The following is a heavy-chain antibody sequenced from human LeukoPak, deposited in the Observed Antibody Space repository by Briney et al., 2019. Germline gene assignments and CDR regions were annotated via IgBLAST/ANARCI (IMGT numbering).Heavy chain of an antibody. CDR2: IHYSGGT. D-gene: IGHD3-10*01. CDR1: GDSISAGTYY. V-gene: IGHV4-39*07. Sequence: PSETLSLTCTVSGDSISAGTYYWGWIRQPPGKGLEWIGTIHYSGGTNYNPSLKSRVTISVDTSKNQFSLKLSSVTAADTAVYYCAARVTMVRGVIIDPIPDYWGQGTLVTVSS. CDR3: AARVTMVRGVIIDPIPDY. J-gene: IGHJ4*02.